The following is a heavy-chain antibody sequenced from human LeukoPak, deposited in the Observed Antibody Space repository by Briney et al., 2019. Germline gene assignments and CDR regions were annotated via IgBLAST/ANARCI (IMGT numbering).Heavy chain of an antibody. D-gene: IGHD5-12*01. CDR1: GGSISSYY. V-gene: IGHV4-59*01. J-gene: IGHJ4*02. Sequence: SETLSLTCTVSGGSISSYYWSWIRQPPGKGLEWIGYIDYSGSTKYNPSLKSRVTISVDTSKKQFSLKLSSVTAADTAVYYCARDKRDIVATGGGYYWGQGTLVTVSS. CDR2: IDYSGST. CDR3: ARDKRDIVATGGGYY.